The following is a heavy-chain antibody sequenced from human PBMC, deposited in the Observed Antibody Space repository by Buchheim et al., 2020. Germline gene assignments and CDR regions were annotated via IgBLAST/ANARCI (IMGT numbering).Heavy chain of an antibody. Sequence: QVHLVQSGAEVKKPGASVKVSCKASGYTFTGYYTHWVRQAPGQGLEWMGWINPNSGGTNYAQKFQGWVTMTRDTSISTAYMELSRLRSDDTAVYYCARDTAMAGNPSEFDYWGQGTL. CDR3: ARDTAMAGNPSEFDY. D-gene: IGHD5-18*01. V-gene: IGHV1-2*04. CDR2: INPNSGGT. CDR1: GYTFTGYY. J-gene: IGHJ4*02.